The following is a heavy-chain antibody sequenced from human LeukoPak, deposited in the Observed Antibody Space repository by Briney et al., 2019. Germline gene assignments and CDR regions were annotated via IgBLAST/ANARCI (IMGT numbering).Heavy chain of an antibody. V-gene: IGHV3-7*01. CDR2: IKQDGIEK. D-gene: IGHD3-10*01. CDR3: AREAMVRGVPDAFDI. CDR1: GFTFRSYW. Sequence: GGSLRHSCAASGFTFRSYWMDWVRQAPGKGLEWVANIKQDGIEKYFVDSVKGRFAISRDNAKNSLYLQMNNLRAEDTAVYYCAREAMVRGVPDAFDIWGQGTMVTVSS. J-gene: IGHJ3*02.